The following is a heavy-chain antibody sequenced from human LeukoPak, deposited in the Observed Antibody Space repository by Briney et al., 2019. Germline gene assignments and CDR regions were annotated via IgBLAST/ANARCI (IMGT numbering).Heavy chain of an antibody. J-gene: IGHJ4*02. Sequence: GGSLRLSCAASGFTFSSNWMHWVRQAPGKGLVWVSRINEDGSTTNYADSVKGRSTIFRDNAKDTLYLQMNSLRAEDTAVYYCAKDVSYYAAAGTLDYWGQGTLVTVSS. V-gene: IGHV3-74*01. CDR2: INEDGSTT. CDR3: AKDVSYYAAAGTLDY. D-gene: IGHD6-13*01. CDR1: GFTFSSNW.